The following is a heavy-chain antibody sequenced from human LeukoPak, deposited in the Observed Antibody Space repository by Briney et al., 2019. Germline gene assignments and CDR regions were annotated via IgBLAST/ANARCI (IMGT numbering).Heavy chain of an antibody. J-gene: IGHJ1*01. Sequence: SETLSLTCTVSGGSISSSSYYRGWIRQPPGKGLEWIGSIYYSGSTYYNPSLKSRVTISVDTSKNQFSLKLSSVTAADTAVYYCASPTSGSFEYFQHWGQGTLVTVSS. CDR2: IYYSGST. CDR3: ASPTSGSFEYFQH. V-gene: IGHV4-39*01. D-gene: IGHD1-26*01. CDR1: GGSISSSSYY.